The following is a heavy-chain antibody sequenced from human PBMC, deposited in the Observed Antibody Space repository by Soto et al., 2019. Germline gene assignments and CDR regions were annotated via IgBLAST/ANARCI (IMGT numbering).Heavy chain of an antibody. J-gene: IGHJ4*02. D-gene: IGHD5-18*01. CDR1: ELTLSTAW. Sequence: EVQLVESGGGLVKPGGSLRLSCVASELTLSTAWMSWIRQAPGKGLEWVARIKSKTEGVTPDYAAPVKGRFTLSRDDSKNTLYRPMNSLITEDTAVYYCTNLIRGFSYSPYWCPGTLVTVSS. CDR3: TNLIRGFSYSPY. V-gene: IGHV3-15*01. CDR2: IKSKTEGVTP.